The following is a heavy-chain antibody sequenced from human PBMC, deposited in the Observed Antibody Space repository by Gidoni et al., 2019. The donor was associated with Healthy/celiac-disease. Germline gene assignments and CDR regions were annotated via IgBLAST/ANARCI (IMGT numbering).Heavy chain of an antibody. CDR3: ANIYGENPFWDY. CDR1: GFTFSSYE. J-gene: IGHJ4*02. CDR2: ISSSGSTI. V-gene: IGHV3-48*03. Sequence: EVQLVESGGGLVQPGGSLRLSCAASGFTFSSYEMNWVRQAPGKGLEWVSYISSSGSTIYYADSVKGRFTISRDNAKNSLYLQMNSLRAEDTAVYYCANIYGENPFWDYWGQGTLVTVSS. D-gene: IGHD4-17*01.